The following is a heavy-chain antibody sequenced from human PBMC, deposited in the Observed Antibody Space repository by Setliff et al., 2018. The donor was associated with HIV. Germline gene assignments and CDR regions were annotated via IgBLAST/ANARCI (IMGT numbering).Heavy chain of an antibody. J-gene: IGHJ3*02. CDR3: AVSFSTGSWPLDTLDI. CDR1: GFTFSSYW. V-gene: IGHV3-74*01. D-gene: IGHD6-13*01. CDR2: INTDGSST. Sequence: GGSLRLSCAASGFTFSSYWMHWVRQAPGEGLVWVSRINTDGSSTSYADSVKGRFTISRDNAKNTLYLQMNSLKAEDTAVYYCAVSFSTGSWPLDTLDIWGQGTMVTVSS.